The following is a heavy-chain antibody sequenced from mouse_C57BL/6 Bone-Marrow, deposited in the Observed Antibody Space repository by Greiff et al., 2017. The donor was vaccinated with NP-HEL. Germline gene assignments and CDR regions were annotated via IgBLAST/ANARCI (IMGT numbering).Heavy chain of an antibody. V-gene: IGHV1-69*01. J-gene: IGHJ3*01. CDR1: GYTFTSYW. D-gene: IGHD4-1*01. Sequence: QVQLQQPGAELVMPGASVKLSCKASGYTFTSYWMHWVKQRPGQGLEWIGEIDPSDSYTSYNQKFKGKSTLTVDKSSSTAYMQLSSLTSEDSAVYYCARLGNWDREFAYWGQGTLVTVSA. CDR3: ARLGNWDREFAY. CDR2: IDPSDSYT.